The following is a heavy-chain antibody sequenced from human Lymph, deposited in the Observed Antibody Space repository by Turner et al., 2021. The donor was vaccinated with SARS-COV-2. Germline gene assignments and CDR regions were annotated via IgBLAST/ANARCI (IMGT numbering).Heavy chain of an antibody. CDR1: GFTVSSNY. J-gene: IGHJ4*02. CDR3: ARGPMYYDILTGYYDPYYFDY. Sequence: EVQLVESGGGLIQPGGSLRLSCAASGFTVSSNYMSWVRQAPGKGLEWGSVIDSGGRTYYADSVKGRFTISRDNSKNTLYLQMNSLRAEDTAVYYCARGPMYYDILTGYYDPYYFDYWGQGTLVTVSS. V-gene: IGHV3-53*01. D-gene: IGHD3-9*01. CDR2: IDSGGRT.